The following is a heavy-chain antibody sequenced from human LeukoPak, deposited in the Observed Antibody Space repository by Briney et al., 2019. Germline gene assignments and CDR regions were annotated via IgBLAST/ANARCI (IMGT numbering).Heavy chain of an antibody. CDR1: GFTFSSYS. V-gene: IGHV3-48*01. D-gene: IGHD3-10*01. CDR2: ISSSSSTI. Sequence: GGSLRLSCAASGFTFSSYSMNWVRQAPGKGLEWVSYISSSSSTIYYADSVKGRFTISRDNAKNSLYLQMNSLRAEDTAVYYCARDGHGSGGPPFDYWGQGTLVTVSS. J-gene: IGHJ4*02. CDR3: ARDGHGSGGPPFDY.